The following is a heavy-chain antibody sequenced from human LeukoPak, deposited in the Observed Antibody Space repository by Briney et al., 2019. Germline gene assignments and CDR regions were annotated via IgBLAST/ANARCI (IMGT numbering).Heavy chain of an antibody. CDR3: AKDLSNYYDSSGLDDGKY. Sequence: PGGSLRLSCAASGFTFSSYGMHWVRQAPGKGLGWVAFIRYDGSNKYYADSVKGRFTISRDNSKNTLYLQMNSLRAEDTAVYYCAKDLSNYYDSSGLDDGKYWGQGTLVTVSS. D-gene: IGHD3-22*01. CDR2: IRYDGSNK. J-gene: IGHJ4*02. V-gene: IGHV3-30*02. CDR1: GFTFSSYG.